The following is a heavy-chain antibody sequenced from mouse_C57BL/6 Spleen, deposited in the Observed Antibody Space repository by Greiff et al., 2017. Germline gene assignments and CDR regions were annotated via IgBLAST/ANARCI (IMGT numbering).Heavy chain of an antibody. J-gene: IGHJ3*01. Sequence: QVQLQQPGAELVKPGASVKLSCKASGYTFTSYWMHWVKQRPGQGLEWIGMIHPNSGSTNYNEKFKSKATLTVDNASSTAYLQLSSLTSEDAAVYYCARPPLHYCGSSYEGFAYWGQGTLVTVSS. V-gene: IGHV1-64*01. D-gene: IGHD1-1*01. CDR2: IHPNSGST. CDR1: GYTFTSYW. CDR3: ARPPLHYCGSSYEGFAY.